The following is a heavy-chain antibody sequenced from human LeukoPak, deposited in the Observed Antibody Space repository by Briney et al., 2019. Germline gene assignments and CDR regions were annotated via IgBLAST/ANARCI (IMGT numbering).Heavy chain of an antibody. CDR1: GGSISSGGYY. CDR2: IYYSGST. V-gene: IGHV4-31*03. J-gene: IGHJ4*02. D-gene: IGHD1-26*01. Sequence: PSETLSLTCTVSGGSISSGGYYWSWIRQHPGKGLEWIGYIYYSGSTYYNPSLKSRVTISVDTSKNQSSLKLSSVTAADTAVYYCAGQRGGSFDYWGQGTLVTVSS. CDR3: AGQRGGSFDY.